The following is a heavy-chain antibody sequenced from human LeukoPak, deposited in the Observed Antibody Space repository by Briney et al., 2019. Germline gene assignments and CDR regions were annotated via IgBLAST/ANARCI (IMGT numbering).Heavy chain of an antibody. CDR2: IAESGST. CDR3: ARASPSYYDILSYFQH. D-gene: IGHD3-9*01. Sequence: SQTLSLTCTVSGGSIISGGYYWSWIRQRPGQGLEWIGHIAESGSTNYNPSLKSRVTISVDTSKNQFSLRLSSVTAADAAVYYCARASPSYYDILSYFQHWGQGTLVTVSS. CDR1: GGSIISGGYY. V-gene: IGHV4-61*08. J-gene: IGHJ1*01.